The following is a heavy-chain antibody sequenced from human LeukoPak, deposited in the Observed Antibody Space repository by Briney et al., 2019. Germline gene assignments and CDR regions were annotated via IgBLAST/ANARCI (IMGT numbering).Heavy chain of an antibody. CDR2: IIPIFGTA. Sequence: SVKVSCKASGYTFTGYYIHWVRQAPGQGLEWMGGIIPIFGTANYAQKFQGRVTITADESTSTAYMELSSLRSEDTAVYYCAREGRDTAMFIWGQGTLVTVSS. V-gene: IGHV1-69*13. CDR3: AREGRDTAMFI. CDR1: GYTFTGYY. J-gene: IGHJ4*02. D-gene: IGHD5-18*01.